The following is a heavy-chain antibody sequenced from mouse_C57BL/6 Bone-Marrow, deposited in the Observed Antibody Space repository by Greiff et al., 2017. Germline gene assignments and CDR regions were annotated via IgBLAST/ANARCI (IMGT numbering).Heavy chain of an antibody. D-gene: IGHD1-3*01. Sequence: EVMLVESGGDLVKPGGSLKLSCAASGFTFSSYGMSWVRQTPDKRLEWVATISSGGSYTYYPDSVKGRFTISRDNAKNTLYLQMSSLKSEDTAMYYCARHFRSPYFDYWGQGTTLTVSS. CDR1: GFTFSSYG. CDR3: ARHFRSPYFDY. J-gene: IGHJ2*01. CDR2: ISSGGSYT. V-gene: IGHV5-6*01.